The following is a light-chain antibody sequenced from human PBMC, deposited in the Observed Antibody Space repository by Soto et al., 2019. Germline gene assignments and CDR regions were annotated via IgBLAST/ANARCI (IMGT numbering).Light chain of an antibody. J-gene: IGKJ5*01. Sequence: EIAMTQSPPTLSVSPGERVTFPCRASQSVSSNLAWYQQKPGQAPRLLIYDASNRATGIPARFSGSGSGTDFTLTISSLEPEDFAVYYCQQYGSSHITFGQGTQLEIK. CDR1: QSVSSN. CDR2: DAS. CDR3: QQYGSSHIT. V-gene: IGKV3D-15*01.